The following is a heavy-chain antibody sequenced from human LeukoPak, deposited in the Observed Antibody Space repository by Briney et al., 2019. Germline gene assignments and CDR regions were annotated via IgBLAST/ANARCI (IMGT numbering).Heavy chain of an antibody. CDR2: INPNSGGT. J-gene: IGHJ6*02. Sequence: GASVKVSCKASGYTFTSYYMHWVRQAPGQGLEWMGRINPNSGGTNYAQKFQGRVTMTRDTSISTAYMELSRLRSDDTAVYYCARPEKYGPHYYYGMDVWGQGTTVTVSS. D-gene: IGHD2/OR15-2a*01. CDR1: GYTFTSYY. V-gene: IGHV1-2*06. CDR3: ARPEKYGPHYYYGMDV.